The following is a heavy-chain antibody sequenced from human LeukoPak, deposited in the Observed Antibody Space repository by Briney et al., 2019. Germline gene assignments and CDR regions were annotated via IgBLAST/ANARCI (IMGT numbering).Heavy chain of an antibody. CDR2: ISAYNGNT. Sequence: ASVKVSCKASGYTFTSYGISWVRQAPGQGLEWMGWISAYNGNTNYAQKLQGRVTMTTDTSTSTAYMELRSLRSDDTAVYYCARMGVYSGRRYYYYGMDVWGQGTTVTASS. J-gene: IGHJ6*02. D-gene: IGHD3-10*01. CDR3: ARMGVYSGRRYYYYGMDV. V-gene: IGHV1-18*01. CDR1: GYTFTSYG.